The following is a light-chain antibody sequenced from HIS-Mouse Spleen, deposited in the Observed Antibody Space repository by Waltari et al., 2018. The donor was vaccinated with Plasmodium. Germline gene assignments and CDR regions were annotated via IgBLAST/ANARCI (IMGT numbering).Light chain of an antibody. J-gene: IGLJ3*02. CDR1: SSDVGGYNY. CDR3: SSYTSSSTLWV. V-gene: IGLV2-14*03. Sequence: QSALTQPASVSGSPGQSITISCTGTSSDVGGYNYVSWYQQHPGKAPKLMIYDVIKRPSGVSNRFSGSKSGNTASLTISGLQAEDEADYYCSSYTSSSTLWVFGGGTKLTVL. CDR2: DVI.